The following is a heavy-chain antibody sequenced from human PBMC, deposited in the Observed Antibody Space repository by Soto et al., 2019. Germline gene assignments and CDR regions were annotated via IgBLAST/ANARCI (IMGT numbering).Heavy chain of an antibody. V-gene: IGHV4-31*03. D-gene: IGHD5-18*01. CDR1: GGSINSGGYC. J-gene: IGHJ4*02. Sequence: QVQLQESGPGLVKPSQTLSLTCTVSGGSINSGGYCWSWIRQHPGKGLDWIGCISYGGSTSYNPSPKSRVTISVDTSKNQFSLQLTSVTAADTAVYYCSRGILVWGQGALITVSS. CDR3: SRGILV. CDR2: ISYGGST.